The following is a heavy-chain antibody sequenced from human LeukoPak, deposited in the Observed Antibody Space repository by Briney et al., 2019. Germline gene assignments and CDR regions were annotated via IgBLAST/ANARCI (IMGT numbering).Heavy chain of an antibody. CDR1: GGSISSYY. J-gene: IGHJ3*02. V-gene: IGHV4-59*12. CDR3: ARDALQYCTDGVCYRTDAFDI. CDR2: IYYSGST. D-gene: IGHD2-8*01. Sequence: SETLSLTCTVSGGSISSYYWSWIRQPPGKGLEWIGYIYYSGSTNYNPSLKSRVTISVDKSKNQFSLKLSSVTAADTAVYYCARDALQYCTDGVCYRTDAFDIWGQGTMVTVSS.